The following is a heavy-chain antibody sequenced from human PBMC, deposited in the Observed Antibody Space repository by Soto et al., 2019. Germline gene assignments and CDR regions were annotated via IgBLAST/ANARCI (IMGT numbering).Heavy chain of an antibody. D-gene: IGHD2-2*01. J-gene: IGHJ6*02. CDR1: GYTFTSYG. CDR3: AVPAAQTYYYYYGMDV. CDR2: ISAYNGNT. V-gene: IGHV1-18*01. Sequence: QVQLVQSGAEVKKPGASVKVSCKSSGYTFTSYGISWVRQAPGQGLEWMGWISAYNGNTNYAQNLQGRVTMTTDTPTSTAYMELRSLRSDDTAVYYCAVPAAQTYYYYYGMDVWGQGTTVTVSS.